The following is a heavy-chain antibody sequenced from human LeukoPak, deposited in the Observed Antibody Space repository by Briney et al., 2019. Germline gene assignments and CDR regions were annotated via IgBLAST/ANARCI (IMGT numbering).Heavy chain of an antibody. CDR3: ARGVYYDRSGYYNMDV. CDR1: GYTLTELS. D-gene: IGHD3-22*01. J-gene: IGHJ6*02. Sequence: ASVKVSCKVSGYTLTELSMHWVRQAPGKGLEWMGGFDPEDGETIYAQKFQGRVTMTEDTSTRTAYMELRSLRSDDTAVYYCARGVYYDRSGYYNMDVWGQGTTVTVSS. CDR2: FDPEDGET. V-gene: IGHV1-24*01.